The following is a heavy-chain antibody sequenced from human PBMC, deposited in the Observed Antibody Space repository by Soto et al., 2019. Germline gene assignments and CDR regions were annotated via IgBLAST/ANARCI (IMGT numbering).Heavy chain of an antibody. CDR1: GYTLTELS. Sequence: GASVKVSCKVSGYTLTELSMHWVRQAPGKGLEWMGGFDPEDGETIYAQKFQGRVTMTEDTSTDTAYMELSSLRSEDTAVYYCATGFTYYYDSSGYYYFDYWGQGTLVTVS. D-gene: IGHD3-22*01. CDR2: FDPEDGET. J-gene: IGHJ4*02. V-gene: IGHV1-24*01. CDR3: ATGFTYYYDSSGYYYFDY.